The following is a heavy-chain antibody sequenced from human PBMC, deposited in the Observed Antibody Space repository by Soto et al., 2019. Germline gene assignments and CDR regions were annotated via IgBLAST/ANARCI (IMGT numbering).Heavy chain of an antibody. CDR3: AREGYYYYDSSGYYYNY. CDR1: GFTFSSYS. J-gene: IGHJ4*02. V-gene: IGHV3-21*01. CDR2: ISSSSSYI. Sequence: EVQLVESGGGLVKPGGSLRLSCAASGFTFSSYSMNWVRQAPGKGLEWVSSISSSSSYIYYADSVKGRFTISRDNAKNSLYLQMNSLRAEDTAVYYCAREGYYYYDSSGYYYNYWGQGTLVTFSS. D-gene: IGHD3-22*01.